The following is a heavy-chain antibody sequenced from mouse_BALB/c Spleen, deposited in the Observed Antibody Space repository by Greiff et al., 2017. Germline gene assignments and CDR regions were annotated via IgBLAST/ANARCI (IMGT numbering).Heavy chain of an antibody. J-gene: IGHJ1*01. CDR1: GYSITSDYA. V-gene: IGHV3-2*02. CDR3: ARDYYGYNWYFDV. D-gene: IGHD1-2*01. Sequence: EVQRVESGPGLVKPSQSLSLTCTVTGYSITSDYAWNWIRQFPGNKLEWMGYISYSGSTSYNPSLKSRISITRDTSKNQFFLQLNSVTTEDTATYYCARDYYGYNWYFDVWGAGTTVTVSS. CDR2: ISYSGST.